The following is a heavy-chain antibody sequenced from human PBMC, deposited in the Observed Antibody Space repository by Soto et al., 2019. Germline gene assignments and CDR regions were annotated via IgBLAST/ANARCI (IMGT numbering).Heavy chain of an antibody. Sequence: EVQLVESGGGLVQPGRSLRLSCAASGFTFDDYAMHWVRQAPGKGLEWVSGISWNSGSIGYADSVKGRFTISRDNAKNSLYLQMNSLRAEDTALYYCAKDAENGVIHYYGMDVWGQGTTVTVSS. V-gene: IGHV3-9*01. CDR2: ISWNSGSI. CDR1: GFTFDDYA. CDR3: AKDAENGVIHYYGMDV. J-gene: IGHJ6*02. D-gene: IGHD2-8*01.